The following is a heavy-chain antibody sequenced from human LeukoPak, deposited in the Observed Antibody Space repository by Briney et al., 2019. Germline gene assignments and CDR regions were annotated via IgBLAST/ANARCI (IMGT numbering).Heavy chain of an antibody. CDR3: ARDVGITVADSFDP. Sequence: ASGKVSCKASGYSSTNYGISWVRQAPGQGLEGMGWIHIYRGNTNYAQKFQGRVTMTTDTSTSTVYMEVRGLRSDDTAMYYCARDVGITVADSFDPWGQGTLVTVSS. CDR2: IHIYRGNT. CDR1: GYSSTNYG. D-gene: IGHD2-15*01. J-gene: IGHJ5*02. V-gene: IGHV1-18*01.